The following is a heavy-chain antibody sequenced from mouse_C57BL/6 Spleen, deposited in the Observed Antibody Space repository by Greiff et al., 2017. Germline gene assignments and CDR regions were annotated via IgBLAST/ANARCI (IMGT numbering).Heavy chain of an antibody. CDR3: ARGGTCYYFDY. J-gene: IGHJ2*01. CDR2: ISDGGSYT. CDR1: GFTFSSYA. V-gene: IGHV5-4*01. Sequence: EVQLLESGAGLVKPGGSLKLSCAASGFTFSSYAMSWVRQTPEKRLEWVATISDGGSYTYYPDNVKGRFTISRDNATNTLYLQMSHLKSEVTAVYYCARGGTCYYFDYWGQGTTLTVSS. D-gene: IGHD1-1*02.